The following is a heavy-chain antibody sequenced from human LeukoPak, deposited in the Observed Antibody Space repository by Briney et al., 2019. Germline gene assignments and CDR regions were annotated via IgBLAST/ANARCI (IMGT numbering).Heavy chain of an antibody. CDR1: GFTFSSYW. V-gene: IGHV3-74*01. J-gene: IGHJ4*02. CDR3: ASATQRYSGSLVSY. Sequence: GGSLRLSCAASGFTFSSYWMHWVRQAPGKGLVWVSRINSDGSSTSYADSVKGRFTNSRDNAKNTLYLQMNSLRAEDTAVYYCASATQRYSGSLVSYWGQGTLVTVSS. CDR2: INSDGSST. D-gene: IGHD1-26*01.